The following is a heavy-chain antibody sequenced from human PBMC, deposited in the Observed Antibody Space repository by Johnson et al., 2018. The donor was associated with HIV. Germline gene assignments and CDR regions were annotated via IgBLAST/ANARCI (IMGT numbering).Heavy chain of an antibody. CDR3: ARDKGGIVGYDAFDI. V-gene: IGHV3-30-3*01. D-gene: IGHD1-26*01. CDR2: ISYDGSNK. CDR1: GFTFSSYA. Sequence: QVQLVESGGGLVQPGRSLRLSCAASGFTFSSYAMHWVRQAPGKGLEWVAVISYDGSNKYYADSVRGRFTISRDNSKNTLYLQMNSLRAEDTAVYYCARDKGGIVGYDAFDIWGQGTMVTVSS. J-gene: IGHJ3*02.